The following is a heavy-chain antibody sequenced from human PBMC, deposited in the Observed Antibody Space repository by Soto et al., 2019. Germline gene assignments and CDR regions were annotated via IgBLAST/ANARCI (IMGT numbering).Heavy chain of an antibody. Sequence: EVQLVESGGGLVQPGGSLRLSCTASGFTFSDSWMTWVRQAPGKGLEWVARIKPDESEKKYADSVKGRFSISRDNAKNSMSVQKATMKGEDTGAYYCVTGGSIFGSWGQGTIVTVSS. CDR1: GFTFSDSW. V-gene: IGHV3-7*01. J-gene: IGHJ5*01. CDR3: VTGGSIFGS. D-gene: IGHD3-10*02. CDR2: IKPDESEK.